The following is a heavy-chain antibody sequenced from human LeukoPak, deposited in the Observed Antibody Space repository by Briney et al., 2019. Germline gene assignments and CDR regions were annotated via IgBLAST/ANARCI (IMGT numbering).Heavy chain of an antibody. J-gene: IGHJ5*02. CDR3: ARDGDPLLWFGESWFDP. D-gene: IGHD3-10*01. Sequence: SGGSLRLSCAASGFTFSNYAMSWVRQAPGKGLEWVSAISGSGGSTYYADSVKGRFTISRDNAKNSLYLQMNSLRAEDTAVYYCARDGDPLLWFGESWFDPWGQGTLVTVSS. V-gene: IGHV3-23*01. CDR1: GFTFSNYA. CDR2: ISGSGGST.